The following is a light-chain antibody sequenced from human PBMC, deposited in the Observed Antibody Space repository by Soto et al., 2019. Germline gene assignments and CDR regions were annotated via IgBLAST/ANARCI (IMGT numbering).Light chain of an antibody. CDR3: SSYTSSSTVV. J-gene: IGLJ2*01. CDR2: EVS. CDR1: SSDVGGYNH. Sequence: QSALTQPASVSGSPGQSITISCTGTSSDVGGYNHVSWYQQHPGKAPKLMIYEVSNRPSGVSNRFSGSKSGNTACLTISGLQAEDEADYYCSSYTSSSTVVFGGGTKVTVL. V-gene: IGLV2-14*01.